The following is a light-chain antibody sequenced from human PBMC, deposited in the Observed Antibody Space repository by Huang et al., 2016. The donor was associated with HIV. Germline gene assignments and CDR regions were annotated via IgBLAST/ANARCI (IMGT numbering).Light chain of an antibody. CDR2: STS. V-gene: IGKV1-12*01. J-gene: IGKJ5*01. CDR3: QQANMYPRS. CDR1: QDISSW. Sequence: IQLTQSPSSVSASEGDTVRITCRASQDISSWLAWYQQKPREAPTLLIHSTSSLQRGVPSRFNGSGSGTDFFLTINSLRPDDFATYYCQQANMYPRSFGQGTRLDIK.